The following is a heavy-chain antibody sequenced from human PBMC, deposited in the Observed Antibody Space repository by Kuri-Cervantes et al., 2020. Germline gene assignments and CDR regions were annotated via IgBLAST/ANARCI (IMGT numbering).Heavy chain of an antibody. D-gene: IGHD3-9*01. CDR3: ATVKAYYDILTGYYSENYYFDY. CDR2: MNPNSGNT. J-gene: IGHJ4*02. CDR1: GYTFTSYD. V-gene: IGHV1-8*01. Sequence: ASVKVSCKASGYTFTSYDINWVRQATGQGLEWMGWMNPNSGNTGYAQKFQGRVTMTRNTSISTAYMELSSLRSEDTAVYYCATVKAYYDILTGYYSENYYFDYWGQGTLVTVSS.